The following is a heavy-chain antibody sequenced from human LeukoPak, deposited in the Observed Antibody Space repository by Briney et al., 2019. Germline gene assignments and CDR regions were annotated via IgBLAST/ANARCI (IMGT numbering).Heavy chain of an antibody. CDR3: ARGPTTVTRAFDY. CDR2: IYTSGST. J-gene: IGHJ4*02. CDR1: GGSFSIYY. D-gene: IGHD4-17*01. Sequence: PSETLSLTCTVSGGSFSIYYWSWIRQPAGKGLEYIGRIYTSGSTNYNPSLKSRVTMSVDTSKSQFSLKLGSVTAADTAVYYCARGPTTVTRAFDYWGQGTLVTVSS. V-gene: IGHV4-4*07.